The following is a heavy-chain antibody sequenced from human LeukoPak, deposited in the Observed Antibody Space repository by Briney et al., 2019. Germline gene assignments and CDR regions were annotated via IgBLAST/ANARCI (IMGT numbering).Heavy chain of an antibody. V-gene: IGHV4-31*03. CDR3: ARIPYRGIAVASRTGMDV. D-gene: IGHD6-19*01. J-gene: IGHJ6*02. CDR1: GGSINSGGYY. Sequence: PSETLSLTCTVSGGSINSGGYYWSWIRQHPGKGLEWIGYFYYSGSTYYNPSLKSRVTISADTSKNQFSLKLSSVTAADTAVYYCARIPYRGIAVASRTGMDVWGQGTTVTVSS. CDR2: FYYSGST.